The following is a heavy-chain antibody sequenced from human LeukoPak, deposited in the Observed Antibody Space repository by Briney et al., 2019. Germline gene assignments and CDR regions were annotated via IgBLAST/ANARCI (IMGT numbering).Heavy chain of an antibody. CDR2: FSYSGST. V-gene: IGHV4-59*01. Sequence: SETLSLTCTVSGGSIISYYWSWIRQPPGKGLEWIGYFSYSGSTNYNPSLKSRVTISVDRSKTQFSLKLSSVTAADTAVYYCARHGGGNYFDSWGQGTLVTVSS. CDR1: GGSIISYY. J-gene: IGHJ4*02. CDR3: ARHGGGNYFDS. D-gene: IGHD2-15*01.